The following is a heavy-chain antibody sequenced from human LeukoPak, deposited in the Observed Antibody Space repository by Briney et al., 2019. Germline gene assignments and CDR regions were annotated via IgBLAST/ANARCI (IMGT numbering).Heavy chain of an antibody. CDR3: ARVGSRYCSGANCYDGF. CDR2: IAYDGNNQ. V-gene: IGHV3-30-3*01. D-gene: IGHD2-15*01. J-gene: IGHJ4*02. CDR1: GFAFSSLA. Sequence: GGSLRLSCAVSGFAFSSLAMHWVRQAPGKGLEWVAFIAYDGNNQYYADSVKGRFTISRDNSKNTLYLQMNNLRAEDTAIYYCARVGSRYCSGANCYDGFWGQGTLVSVSS.